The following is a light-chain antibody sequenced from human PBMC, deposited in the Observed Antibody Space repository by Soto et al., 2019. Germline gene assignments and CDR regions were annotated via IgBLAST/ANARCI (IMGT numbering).Light chain of an antibody. J-gene: IGKJ1*01. CDR1: QGIGDT. CDR3: QHFVNSLTWT. CDR2: GAS. V-gene: IGKV3-20*01. Sequence: IRMKQSPATLSVTTGEGATLSCRARQGIGDTLIWYQQKPGQAPRLLIYGASSRATGVPDRFSGGGSGTDFTLTISRLEPEDFAVYYCQHFVNSLTWTFGQGTKVDI.